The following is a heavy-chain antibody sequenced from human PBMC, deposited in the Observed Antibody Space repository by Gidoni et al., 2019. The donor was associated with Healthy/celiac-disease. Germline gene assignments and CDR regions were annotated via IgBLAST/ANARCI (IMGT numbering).Heavy chain of an antibody. CDR1: GGSISSSSYY. D-gene: IGHD2-15*01. V-gene: IGHV4-39*01. Sequence: QLQLQESGPGLVKPSETLSLTCTVSGGSISSSSYYWGWIRQPPGKGLEWIGCIYYSWSTSYNPSLKSRVTISVDTSKNQFSLKLSSVTAADTAVYYCARQGVEGIVVVVAAFFDYWGQGTLVTVSS. J-gene: IGHJ4*02. CDR3: ARQGVEGIVVVVAAFFDY. CDR2: IYYSWST.